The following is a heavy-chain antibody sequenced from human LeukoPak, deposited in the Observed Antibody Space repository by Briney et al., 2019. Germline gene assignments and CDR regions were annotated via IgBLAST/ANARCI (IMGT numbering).Heavy chain of an antibody. D-gene: IGHD5-18*01. V-gene: IGHV3-9*01. CDR3: ARVPVGQYSYDS. J-gene: IGHJ5*02. Sequence: GGSLRLSCAASGFIFDDYAMHWVRQAPGKGLEWVSGITYNSGSIDYADSVKGRFTISRDNAKNSLFLQMNSLRPEDTAVYYCARVPVGQYSYDSWGQGSLVSVSS. CDR1: GFIFDDYA. CDR2: ITYNSGSI.